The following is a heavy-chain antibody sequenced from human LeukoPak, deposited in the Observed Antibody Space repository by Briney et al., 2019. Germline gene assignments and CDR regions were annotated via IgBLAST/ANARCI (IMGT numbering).Heavy chain of an antibody. CDR3: ARVSVSYGYFDY. CDR2: IIPILGIA. CDR1: GGTFSSYT. D-gene: IGHD5-18*01. Sequence: SVKVSCKASGGTFSSYTISWVRQAPGQGLEWMGRIIPILGIANYAQKFQGRVTITADKSTSTAYMELSSLRSEDTAVYYCARVSVSYGYFDYWGQGTLVTVSP. V-gene: IGHV1-69*02. J-gene: IGHJ4*02.